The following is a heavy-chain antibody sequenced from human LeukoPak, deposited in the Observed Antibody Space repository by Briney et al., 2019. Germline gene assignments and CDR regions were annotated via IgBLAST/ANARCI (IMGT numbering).Heavy chain of an antibody. CDR2: ISGSGGST. J-gene: IGHJ4*02. D-gene: IGHD3-3*01. CDR3: AKRVRLEWLPQPLDY. CDR1: GFTFSSYA. V-gene: IGHV3-23*01. Sequence: GGSLRLSCAASGFTFSSYAMSWVRQAPGKGLEWVSAISGSGGSTYYADSVKGRFTISRDNSKNTLYLQMNSLRAEDTAIYYCAKRVRLEWLPQPLDYWGQGTLVTVSS.